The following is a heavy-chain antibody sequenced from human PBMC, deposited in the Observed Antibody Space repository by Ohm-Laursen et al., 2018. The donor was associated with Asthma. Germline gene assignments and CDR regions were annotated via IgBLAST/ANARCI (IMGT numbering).Heavy chain of an antibody. CDR2: IYYSGIT. V-gene: IGHV4-31*03. CDR1: GDSINSGNNY. Sequence: SDTLSLTCTVSGDSINSGNNYWSWIRQHPGKGLEWIGYIYYSGITYSNPSLRSRVSISVDTSKNQFSLKLGPVTAADTAVYYCARGTFYYESTGYYFFDHWGQGALVTVSS. CDR3: ARGTFYYESTGYYFFDH. D-gene: IGHD3-22*01. J-gene: IGHJ4*02.